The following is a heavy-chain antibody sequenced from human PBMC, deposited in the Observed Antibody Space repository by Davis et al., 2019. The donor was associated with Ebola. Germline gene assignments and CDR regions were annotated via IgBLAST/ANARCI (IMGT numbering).Heavy chain of an antibody. CDR1: GYTLTDYY. CDR3: TSVTGVFGYFFDY. CDR2: INPNRGAT. Sequence: AASVKVSCKTSGYTLTDYYIQWVRQAPGQGLEWMGRINPNRGATEYAQKFQGRVTLTRDTSISTAYMDLRGLTSDDTAVYYCTSVTGVFGYFFDYWGQGTPVTVSS. J-gene: IGHJ4*02. V-gene: IGHV1-2*06. D-gene: IGHD3-9*01.